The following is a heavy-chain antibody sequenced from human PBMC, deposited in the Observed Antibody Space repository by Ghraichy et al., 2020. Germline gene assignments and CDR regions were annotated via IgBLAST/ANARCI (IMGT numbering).Heavy chain of an antibody. V-gene: IGHV1-2*02. J-gene: IGHJ3*02. Sequence: ASVKVSCKASGYTFTGYYMHWVRQAPGQGLEWMGWINPNSGGTNYAQKFQGRVTMTRDTSISTAYMELSRLRSDDTAVYYCARGTYYYDSSGYRAFDIWGQGTMVTVSS. D-gene: IGHD3-22*01. CDR3: ARGTYYYDSSGYRAFDI. CDR1: GYTFTGYY. CDR2: INPNSGGT.